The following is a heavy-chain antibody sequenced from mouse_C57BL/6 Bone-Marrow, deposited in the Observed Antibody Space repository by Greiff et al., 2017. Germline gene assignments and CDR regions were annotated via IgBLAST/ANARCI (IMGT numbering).Heavy chain of an antibody. CDR1: GFNIKDDY. CDR2: IDPENGDT. V-gene: IGHV14-4*01. D-gene: IGHD1-1*02. CDR3: TTGGGYMDY. J-gene: IGHJ4*01. Sequence: VQLQQSGAEPVRPGASVKLSCTASGFNIKDDYMHWVKQRPEQGLEWIGWIDPENGDTEYASKFQGKATITADTSSNTAYLQLSSLTSEDTAVYYCTTGGGYMDYWGQGTSVTVSS.